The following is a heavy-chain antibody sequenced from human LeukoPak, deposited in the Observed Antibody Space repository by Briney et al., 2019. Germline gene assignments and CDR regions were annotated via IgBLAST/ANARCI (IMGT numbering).Heavy chain of an antibody. V-gene: IGHV3-23*01. CDR2: ISGGGETT. CDR1: GFTFNNYA. D-gene: IGHD6-19*01. CDR3: AKDWGYSSGHWFDP. J-gene: IGHJ5*02. Sequence: SGGSLRLSCAASGFTFNNYAMNWVRQAPGKGLEWVSSISGGGETTYYADSAKGRFTISRDNSKNTLYLQMNSLRAEDTAVYYCAKDWGYSSGHWFDPWGQGTLVTVSS.